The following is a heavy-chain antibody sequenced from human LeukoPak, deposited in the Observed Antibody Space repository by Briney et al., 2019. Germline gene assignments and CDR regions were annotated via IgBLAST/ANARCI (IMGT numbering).Heavy chain of an antibody. Sequence: GGSLRLSCAASGFTFSHYWMQWVRQAPGKGLEWVGRIKSKTDGGTTDYAAPVKGRFTISRDDSKNTLYLQMNSLKTEDTALYYCSTEVDSSGYYDYWGQGTLVTVSS. V-gene: IGHV3-15*01. CDR3: STEVDSSGYYDY. J-gene: IGHJ4*02. D-gene: IGHD3-22*01. CDR2: IKSKTDGGTT. CDR1: GFTFSHYW.